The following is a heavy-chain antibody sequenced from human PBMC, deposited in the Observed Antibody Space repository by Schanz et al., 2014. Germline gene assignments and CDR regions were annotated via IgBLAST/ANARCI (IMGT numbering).Heavy chain of an antibody. D-gene: IGHD2-8*01. J-gene: IGHJ5*02. CDR3: ASRSVYAPT. Sequence: EVQLLESGGGLVQPGGSLRLSCEASGFNVGNNYMSWVRQPPGKGLECISIIYSRGGTFHADSVKGRFTISRDKSKNTLYLEMNSLRAEDTAVYYCASRSVYAPTWGQGILVTVSS. CDR2: IYSRGGT. CDR1: GFNVGNNY. V-gene: IGHV3-66*01.